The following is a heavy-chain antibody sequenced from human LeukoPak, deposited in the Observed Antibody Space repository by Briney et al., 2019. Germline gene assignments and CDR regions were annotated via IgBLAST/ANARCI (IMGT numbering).Heavy chain of an antibody. D-gene: IGHD7-27*01. Sequence: PSETLSLTCTVSGYSISSNYYWGWIRQPPGKGLGWIGSIYHSGSTYFNPSLKSRVTISVDTSKNQFSLKLSSVTAADTAVYYCAKRGNWGFFDYWGQGTLVTVSS. CDR3: AKRGNWGFFDY. J-gene: IGHJ4*02. V-gene: IGHV4-38-2*02. CDR2: IYHSGST. CDR1: GYSISSNYY.